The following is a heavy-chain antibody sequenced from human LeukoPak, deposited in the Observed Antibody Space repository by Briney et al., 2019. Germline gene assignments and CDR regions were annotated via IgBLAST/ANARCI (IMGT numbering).Heavy chain of an antibody. D-gene: IGHD2-8*01. CDR2: IIPIFGTA. Sequence: SVEVSCKASGGTFSSYDISWVRQAPGQGLEWMGGIIPIFGTANYAQKFQGRVTITADESTSTAYMELSSLRSEDTAVYFCARDLRGCSNGACYYHYGMDVWGQGTTVTVSS. V-gene: IGHV1-69*13. CDR1: GGTFSSYD. J-gene: IGHJ6*02. CDR3: ARDLRGCSNGACYYHYGMDV.